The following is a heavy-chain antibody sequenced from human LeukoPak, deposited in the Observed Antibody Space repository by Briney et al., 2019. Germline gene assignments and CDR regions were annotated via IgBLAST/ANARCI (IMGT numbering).Heavy chain of an antibody. V-gene: IGHV4-59*01. J-gene: IGHJ5*02. CDR3: ARDPGLQKPLNWFDP. D-gene: IGHD4-11*01. Sequence: SETLSLTCTVSGGSISSYYWSWIRQPPGKGLEWIGYIYYSGSTNYNPSLKSRVTISVDTSKNQFSLKLSSVTAADTAVYYCARDPGLQKPLNWFDPWGQGTLVTVSS. CDR1: GGSISSYY. CDR2: IYYSGST.